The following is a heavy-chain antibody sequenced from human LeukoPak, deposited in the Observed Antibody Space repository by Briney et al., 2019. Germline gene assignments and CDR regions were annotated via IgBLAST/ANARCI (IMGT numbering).Heavy chain of an antibody. CDR3: AKAAPPDILTGYYRGADAFDY. CDR2: ISGSGGST. Sequence: GGSLRLSCAASGFTFSSYAMSWVRQAPGKGLEWVSAISGSGGSTYYADSVKGRFTISTDNSKNTLYLQRNSLRAEDTAVYYCAKAAPPDILTGYYRGADAFDYWGQGTLVTVSS. V-gene: IGHV3-23*01. D-gene: IGHD3-9*01. J-gene: IGHJ4*02. CDR1: GFTFSSYA.